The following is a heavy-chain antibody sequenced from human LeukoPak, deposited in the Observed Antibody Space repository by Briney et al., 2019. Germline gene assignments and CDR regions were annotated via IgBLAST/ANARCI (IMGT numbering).Heavy chain of an antibody. Sequence: SETLSLTXTVSGGSISSYYWSWIRQPPGKGLEWIGYIYYSGSTNYNPSLKSRVTISVDTSKNEFSLKLSSVTAADTAVYYCARTQISGPDYWGQGTLVTVSS. CDR2: IYYSGST. CDR3: ARTQISGPDY. D-gene: IGHD3-3*02. CDR1: GGSISSYY. V-gene: IGHV4-59*01. J-gene: IGHJ4*02.